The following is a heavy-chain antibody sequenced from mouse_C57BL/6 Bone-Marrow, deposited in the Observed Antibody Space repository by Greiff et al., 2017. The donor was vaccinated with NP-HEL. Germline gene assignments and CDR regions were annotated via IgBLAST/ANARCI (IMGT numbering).Heavy chain of an antibody. CDR2: IDPANGNT. J-gene: IGHJ4*01. V-gene: IGHV14-3*01. D-gene: IGHD2-2*01. CDR1: GFNIKNTY. CDR3: ARSGGYDYYAMDY. Sequence: VQLQQSVAELVRPGASVKLSCTASGFNIKNTYMRWVKQRPEQGLEWIGRIDPANGNTKYAPKFQGKATITADTSSNTAYLQLSSLTSEDTAIYYCARSGGYDYYAMDYWGQGTSVTVSS.